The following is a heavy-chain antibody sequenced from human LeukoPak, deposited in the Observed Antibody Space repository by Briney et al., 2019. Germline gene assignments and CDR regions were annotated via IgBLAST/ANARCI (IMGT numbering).Heavy chain of an antibody. CDR3: ALTEDFWSGSYAFDI. V-gene: IGHV3-30*02. D-gene: IGHD3-3*01. J-gene: IGHJ3*02. Sequence: PGGSLRLSCAASGFTFSSYGMHWVRQAPGKGLEWVAFIRYDGSNKYYADSVKGRFTISRDNSKDTLYLQMNSLRAEDTAVYYCALTEDFWSGSYAFDIWGQGTMVTVSS. CDR1: GFTFSSYG. CDR2: IRYDGSNK.